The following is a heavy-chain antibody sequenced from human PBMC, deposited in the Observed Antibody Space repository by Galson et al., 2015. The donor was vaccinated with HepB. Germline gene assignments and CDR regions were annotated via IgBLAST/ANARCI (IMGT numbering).Heavy chain of an antibody. CDR3: ASSGWTGDYFEY. V-gene: IGHV3-23*01. CDR1: GFTFSSYA. CDR2: ISSSGGST. Sequence: SLRLSCAASGFTFSSYAMSWVRQAPGKGLEWVSTISSSGGSTFYADSVKGRFTISRDNSKKTLYLQMNSLRAEDTAVYCCASSGWTGDYFEYWGQGTLVTVSS. D-gene: IGHD6-19*01. J-gene: IGHJ4*02.